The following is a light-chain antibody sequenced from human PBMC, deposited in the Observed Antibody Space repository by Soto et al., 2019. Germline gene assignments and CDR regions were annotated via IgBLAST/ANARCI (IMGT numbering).Light chain of an antibody. CDR1: QDIRGA. Sequence: ALQVTQSPSSLSASVGDRVTITCRASQDIRGALAWYPQKPGKDPKLLIYDGSTLESGFPSRFSGSRSGTEFTIEISSRQPEDFGTYYCQPFNSYQITFGHGTRLEIK. CDR3: QPFNSYQIT. V-gene: IGKV1-13*02. J-gene: IGKJ5*01. CDR2: DGS.